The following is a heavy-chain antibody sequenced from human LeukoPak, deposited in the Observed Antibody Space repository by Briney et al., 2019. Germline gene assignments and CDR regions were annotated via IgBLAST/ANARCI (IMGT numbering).Heavy chain of an antibody. CDR1: GFTFSSYG. V-gene: IGHV3-33*06. D-gene: IGHD6-19*01. Sequence: PGRSLRLSCAASGFTFSSYGMHWVRQAPGKGLEWVAVIWDDGSNKYYADSVKGRFTISRDNSKNTLYLQMNSLRAEDTAVYYCAKDLVAVAGMDWGQGTLVTVSS. CDR3: AKDLVAVAGMD. J-gene: IGHJ4*02. CDR2: IWDDGSNK.